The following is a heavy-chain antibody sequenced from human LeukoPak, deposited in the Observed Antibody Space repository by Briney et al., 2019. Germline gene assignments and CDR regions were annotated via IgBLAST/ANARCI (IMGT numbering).Heavy chain of an antibody. CDR2: ISSSSSYI. CDR1: GFTFSSYS. CDR3: AKGGDDYGGDIDY. D-gene: IGHD4-23*01. V-gene: IGHV3-21*04. Sequence: PGGSLRLSCAASGFTFSSYSMNWVRQAPGKGLEWVSSISSSSSYIYYADSVKGRFTISRDNAKNSLYLQMNSLRAEDTAVYYCAKGGDDYGGDIDYWGQGTLVTVSS. J-gene: IGHJ4*02.